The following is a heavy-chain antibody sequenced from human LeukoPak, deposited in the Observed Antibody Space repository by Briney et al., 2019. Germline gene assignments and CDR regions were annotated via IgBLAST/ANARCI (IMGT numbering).Heavy chain of an antibody. Sequence: PSETLSLTCAVYGGSFSGYYWSWIRQPPGKGLEWIGEINHSGSTNYNPSLKSRVTISVDTSKNQFSLKLSSVTAADTAVYYCARGPLHYYDSSGYYYRRYYYYGMDVWGQGTTVTVSS. J-gene: IGHJ6*02. CDR3: ARGPLHYYDSSGYYYRRYYYYGMDV. D-gene: IGHD3-22*01. V-gene: IGHV4-34*01. CDR2: INHSGST. CDR1: GGSFSGYY.